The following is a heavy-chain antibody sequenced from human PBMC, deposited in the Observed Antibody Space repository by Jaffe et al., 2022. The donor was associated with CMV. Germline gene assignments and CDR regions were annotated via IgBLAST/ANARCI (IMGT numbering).Heavy chain of an antibody. CDR3: ARGSDGMTTVTRAAPKPTYYFDY. V-gene: IGHV4-34*01. CDR1: GGSFSGYY. CDR2: INHSGST. J-gene: IGHJ4*02. Sequence: QVQLQQWGAGLLKPSETLSLTCAVYGGSFSGYYWSWIRQPPGKGLEWIGEINHSGSTNYNPSLKSRVTISVDTSKNQFSLKLSSVTAADTAVYYCARGSDGMTTVTRAAPKPTYYFDYWGQGTLVTVSS. D-gene: IGHD4-17*01.